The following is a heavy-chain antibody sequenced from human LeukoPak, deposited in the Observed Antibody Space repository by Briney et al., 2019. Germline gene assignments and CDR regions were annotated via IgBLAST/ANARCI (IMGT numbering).Heavy chain of an antibody. V-gene: IGHV4-31*03. Sequence: PSETLSLTCTVSGGSISSGGYYWSWIRQLLGKGLEWIGYIYYSGTTSYNPSLKSRLTISLDTSENQFSLKLSSVTAADTAVYYCARGSTGDKSNNWGQGTLVTVSS. CDR3: ARGSTGDKSNN. D-gene: IGHD7-27*01. CDR2: IYYSGTT. J-gene: IGHJ4*02. CDR1: GGSISSGGYY.